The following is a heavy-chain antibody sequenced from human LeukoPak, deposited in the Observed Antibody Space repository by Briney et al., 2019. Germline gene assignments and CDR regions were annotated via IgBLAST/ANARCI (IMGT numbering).Heavy chain of an antibody. Sequence: PSETLSLTCTVSGGSISSSSYYWGWIRQPPGKGLEWIGSIYYSGSTYYNPSLKSRVTISVDTSKNQFSLKLSSVTAADTAVYYCARGGVGATGVYFDYWGQGTLVTVSS. D-gene: IGHD1-26*01. J-gene: IGHJ4*02. CDR2: IYYSGST. CDR3: ARGGVGATGVYFDY. CDR1: GGSISSSSYY. V-gene: IGHV4-39*07.